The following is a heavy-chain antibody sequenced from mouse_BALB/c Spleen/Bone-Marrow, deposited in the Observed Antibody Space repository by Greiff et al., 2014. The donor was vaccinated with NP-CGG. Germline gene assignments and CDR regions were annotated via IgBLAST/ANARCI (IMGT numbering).Heavy chain of an antibody. CDR2: ISSGGGST. CDR3: ARKVRYFDY. D-gene: IGHD2-14*01. Sequence: EVQRVESGGGLVKPGGSLKLSCAASGFAFSSYDMSWVRQTPEKRLEWVAYISSGGGSTYYPDTVKGRFTISRDNAKNTVYLQMSSLKSEDTAMYYCARKVRYFDYWGQGTTLTVSS. V-gene: IGHV5-12-1*01. CDR1: GFAFSSYD. J-gene: IGHJ2*01.